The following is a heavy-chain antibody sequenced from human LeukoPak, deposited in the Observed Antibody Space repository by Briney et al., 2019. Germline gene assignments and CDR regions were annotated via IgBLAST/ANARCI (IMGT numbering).Heavy chain of an antibody. CDR1: GGSISSYH. Sequence: SETLSLTCTVSGGSISSYHWSWIRQPPGKGLEWIGYIYYSGSTNYNPSLKSRVTISVDTSKNQFSLKLSSVTAADTAVYYCARGGAHDYGDYVVYWGQGTLVTVSS. CDR3: ARGGAHDYGDYVVY. D-gene: IGHD4-17*01. CDR2: IYYSGST. V-gene: IGHV4-59*01. J-gene: IGHJ4*02.